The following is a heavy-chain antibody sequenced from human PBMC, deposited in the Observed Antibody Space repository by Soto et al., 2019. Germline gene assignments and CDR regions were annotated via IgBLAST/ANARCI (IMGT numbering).Heavy chain of an antibody. D-gene: IGHD2-8*01. J-gene: IGHJ3*01. CDR3: ARDGRYCTWSDCKGDAFDL. Sequence: VQLVESGGGLVQPGGSLRLSCAASGFSFSSHWMTWVRQAPGQGLERVANIKEDGTQQYYVDSVKGRFFISRDNAKNSLSLQMHSLTAEDTAMYYCARDGRYCTWSDCKGDAFDLWGQGTVVTVSS. CDR2: IKEDGTQQ. V-gene: IGHV3-7*01. CDR1: GFSFSSHW.